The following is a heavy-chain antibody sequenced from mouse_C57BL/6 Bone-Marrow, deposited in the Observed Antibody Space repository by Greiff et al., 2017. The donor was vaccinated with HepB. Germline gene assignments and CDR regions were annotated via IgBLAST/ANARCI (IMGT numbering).Heavy chain of an antibody. J-gene: IGHJ3*01. V-gene: IGHV1-42*01. Sequence: VQLQQSGPELVKPGASVKISCKASGYSFTGYYMNWVKQSPEKGLEWIGEINPSTGGTTYNQKFKAKATLTVDKSSSTAYMQLKSLTSEDSAVYYCASPLDGCSGFAYWGQGTLVTVSA. D-gene: IGHD1-1*01. CDR2: INPSTGGT. CDR3: ASPLDGCSGFAY. CDR1: GYSFTGYY.